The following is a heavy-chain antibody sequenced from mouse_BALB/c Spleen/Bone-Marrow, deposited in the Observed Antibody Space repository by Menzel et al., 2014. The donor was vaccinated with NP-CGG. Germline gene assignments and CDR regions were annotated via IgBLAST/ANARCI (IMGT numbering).Heavy chain of an antibody. CDR3: ARYYYGSSVFYY. Sequence: VRRDESVAVLGKPGGSGQLSGSASGFNIKDTYMYWVKQRPEQGLEWIGRIDPANGNTKYDPKFQDKATITADTSSNTASLQLSSLTSEDTAVYYCARYYYGSSVFYYWCKANRVTASA. CDR2: IDPANGNT. D-gene: IGHD1-1*01. J-gene: IGHJ3*01. CDR1: GFNIKDTY. V-gene: IGHV14-3*02.